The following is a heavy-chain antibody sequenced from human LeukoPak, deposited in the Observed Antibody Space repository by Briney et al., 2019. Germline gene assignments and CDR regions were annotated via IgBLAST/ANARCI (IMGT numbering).Heavy chain of an antibody. J-gene: IGHJ4*02. V-gene: IGHV1-69*05. Sequence: SVKVSCKASGGTFSSYAISWVRQAPGQGLEWVGGIIPIFGTANYAQKFQGRVTITTDESTSTAYMELSSLRSEDTAVYYCAREWISGGSGSYIRDYWGQGTLVTVSS. CDR1: GGTFSSYA. D-gene: IGHD3-10*01. CDR2: IIPIFGTA. CDR3: AREWISGGSGSYIRDY.